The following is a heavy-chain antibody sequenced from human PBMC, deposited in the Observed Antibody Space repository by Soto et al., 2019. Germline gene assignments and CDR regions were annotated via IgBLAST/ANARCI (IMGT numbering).Heavy chain of an antibody. D-gene: IGHD1-26*01. CDR1: GFTFSDYY. Sequence: QVQLVESGGGLVKPGGSLRLSCAASGFTFSDYYMSWIRQAPGKGLEWVAVISYDGANKYYADSVKGRFTISRDNPKNTLHLQMNSLRAEDTAVYYCAKDGVVGYGMDVWGQGTTVTVSS. V-gene: IGHV3-30*18. J-gene: IGHJ6*02. CDR3: AKDGVVGYGMDV. CDR2: ISYDGANK.